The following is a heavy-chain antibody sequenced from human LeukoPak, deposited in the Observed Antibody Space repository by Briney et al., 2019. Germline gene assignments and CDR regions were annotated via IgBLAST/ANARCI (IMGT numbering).Heavy chain of an antibody. V-gene: IGHV3-9*01. CDR3: AKDMSSSSTASGAIFAY. CDR2: INWNSGHV. Sequence: GGSLRLSCAASGFTFSNYWMHWVRQAPGKGLEWISTINWNSGHVAYADSVKGRFTISRDNAQNSLYLQMNSLIPADTAFYYCAKDMSSSSTASGAIFAYWGQGALVTVSS. J-gene: IGHJ4*02. D-gene: IGHD4-17*01. CDR1: GFTFSNYW.